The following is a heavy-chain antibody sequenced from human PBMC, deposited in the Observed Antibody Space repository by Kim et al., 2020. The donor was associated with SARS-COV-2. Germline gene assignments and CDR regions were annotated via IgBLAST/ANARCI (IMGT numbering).Heavy chain of an antibody. CDR3: ARTEHMITFGGVIVAWNGVDY. V-gene: IGHV1-3*01. D-gene: IGHD3-16*02. CDR1: GYTFTSYA. CDR2: INAGNGNT. J-gene: IGHJ4*02. Sequence: ASVKVSCKASGYTFTSYAMHWVRQAPGQRLEWMGWINAGNGNTKYSQKFQGRVTITRDTSASTAYMELSSLRSEDTAVYYCARTEHMITFGGVIVAWNGVDYWGQGTLVTVSS.